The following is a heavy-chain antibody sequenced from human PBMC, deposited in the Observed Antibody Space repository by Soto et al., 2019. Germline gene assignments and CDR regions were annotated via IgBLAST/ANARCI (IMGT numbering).Heavy chain of an antibody. Sequence: SETLSLTCAVSSGPISSSNWWSWVRQPPGKGMEWIGEIYHSGSTNYNPSLKSRVTISVDKSKNQFSLKLSSVTAADTAVYYCARLPIVVVVAATVPGAFDIWGQGTMVTVSS. V-gene: IGHV4-4*02. CDR1: SGPISSSNW. D-gene: IGHD2-15*01. CDR2: IYHSGST. CDR3: ARLPIVVVVAATVPGAFDI. J-gene: IGHJ3*02.